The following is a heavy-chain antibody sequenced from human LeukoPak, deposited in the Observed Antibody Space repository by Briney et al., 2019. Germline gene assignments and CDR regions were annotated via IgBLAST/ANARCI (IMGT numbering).Heavy chain of an antibody. CDR2: IYYSGST. CDR1: GGSISSGGYY. CDR3: ARRNHYYYYYMDV. Sequence: PSQTLSLTCTVSGGSISSGGYYWSWIRQHPGKGLEWIGYIYYSGSTYYNPSLKSRVTISVDTSKNQFSLKLSSVTAADTAVYYCARRNHYYYYYMDVWGKGTTVTVSS. V-gene: IGHV4-31*03. D-gene: IGHD1-14*01. J-gene: IGHJ6*03.